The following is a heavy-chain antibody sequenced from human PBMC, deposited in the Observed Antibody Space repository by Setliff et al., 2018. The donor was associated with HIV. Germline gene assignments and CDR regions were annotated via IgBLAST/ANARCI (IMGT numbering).Heavy chain of an antibody. Sequence: SETLSLTCTVYGGSFSGHYWSWIRQPPGKGLEWIGETDHIGGKTNHNPSLKSRATITLDTSKKQFSLRLSSVTAADTAVYFCARGRDCGGTDCLIRYYYFAGLDVWGQGTAVTVS. CDR1: GGSFSGHY. V-gene: IGHV4-34*04. D-gene: IGHD2-21*01. J-gene: IGHJ6*02. CDR2: TDHIGGKT. CDR3: ARGRDCGGTDCLIRYYYFAGLDV.